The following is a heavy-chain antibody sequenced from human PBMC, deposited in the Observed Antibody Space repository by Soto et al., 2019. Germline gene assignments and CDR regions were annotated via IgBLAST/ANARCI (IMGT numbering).Heavy chain of an antibody. J-gene: IGHJ6*02. CDR1: GFTFSSYG. D-gene: IGHD2-15*01. Sequence: GGSLRLSCAASGFTFSSYGMHWVRQAPGKGLEWVAVISYDGSNKYYADSVKGRFTISRDNSKNTLYLQMNSLRAEDTAVYYCAKDLSLGRMAYYYYGMDVWGQGTTVTVSS. V-gene: IGHV3-30*18. CDR3: AKDLSLGRMAYYYYGMDV. CDR2: ISYDGSNK.